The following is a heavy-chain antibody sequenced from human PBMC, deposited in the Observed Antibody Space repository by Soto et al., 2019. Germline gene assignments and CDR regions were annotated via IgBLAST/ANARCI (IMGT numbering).Heavy chain of an antibody. Sequence: SETLSLTCTVSGGSISSYYWSWIRQPPGKGLEWIGYIYYSGSTNYNPSLKSRVTISVDTSKNQFSLKLSSVTAADTAVYYCARDQVGYSGYEAFDYWGQGTLVTVSS. CDR1: GGSISSYY. CDR2: IYYSGST. V-gene: IGHV4-59*01. CDR3: ARDQVGYSGYEAFDY. J-gene: IGHJ4*02. D-gene: IGHD5-12*01.